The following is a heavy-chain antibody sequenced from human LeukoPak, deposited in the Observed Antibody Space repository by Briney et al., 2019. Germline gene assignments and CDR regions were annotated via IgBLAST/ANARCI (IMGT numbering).Heavy chain of an antibody. Sequence: ASAKVSCKTSGYTFTSNGISWVRQGPGQGIEWMGWISGYNGNTNYVQNLQGRVTMTTDTSTSTAYMELRSLRSDDTAVYYCARERRYCSGGSCYTPSGGMDVWGQGTTVTVSS. CDR3: ARERRYCSGGSCYTPSGGMDV. J-gene: IGHJ6*02. CDR1: GYTFTSNG. D-gene: IGHD2-15*01. CDR2: ISGYNGNT. V-gene: IGHV1-18*01.